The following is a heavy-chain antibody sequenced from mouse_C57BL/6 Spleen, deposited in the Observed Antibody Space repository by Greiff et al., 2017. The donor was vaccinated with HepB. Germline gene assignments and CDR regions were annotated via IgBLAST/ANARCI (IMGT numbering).Heavy chain of an antibody. CDR3: TTSDSNHGNWFAY. D-gene: IGHD2-13*01. CDR2: IDPENGDT. V-gene: IGHV14-4*01. CDR1: GFNIKDDY. J-gene: IGHJ3*01. Sequence: EVQLQQSGAELVRPGASVKLSCTASGFNIKDDYMHWVKQRPEQGLEWIGWIDPENGDTEYASKFQGKATITADTSSNTAYLQLSSLTSEDTAVYYCTTSDSNHGNWFAYWGQGTLVTVSA.